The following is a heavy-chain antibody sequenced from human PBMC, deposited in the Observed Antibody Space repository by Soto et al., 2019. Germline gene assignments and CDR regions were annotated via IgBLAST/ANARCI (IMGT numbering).Heavy chain of an antibody. V-gene: IGHV4-30-4*01. CDR1: GGSISSGCYY. D-gene: IGHD2-15*01. J-gene: IGHJ6*02. Sequence: TLTLTCTVSGGSISSGCYYWNWLRHPPGKGLEWIGYICHSGSADHRPSLKSPPTMSVDTSKNKFTMKLSSVTAADTAVHHSAREVIVVVTSSGYDAAVGVWGQGTTV. CDR3: AREVIVVVTSSGYDAAVGV. CDR2: ICHSGSA.